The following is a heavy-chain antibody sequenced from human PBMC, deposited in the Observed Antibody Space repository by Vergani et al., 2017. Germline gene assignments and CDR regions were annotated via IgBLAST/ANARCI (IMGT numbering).Heavy chain of an antibody. CDR2: IYPGDADT. J-gene: IGHJ4*02. D-gene: IGHD4-17*01. CDR3: ARHLDDYGDYVDY. V-gene: IGHV5-51*01. Sequence: EVQLVLSGADVKKPGESLKISCNGSGYSFTSYWIGWVRQMPGKGLEWMAIIYPGDADTRYSSSFQGKVTISADKSISTAYLQWSSLKASDTAMYYCARHLDDYGDYVDYWGQGTLVTVSS. CDR1: GYSFTSYW.